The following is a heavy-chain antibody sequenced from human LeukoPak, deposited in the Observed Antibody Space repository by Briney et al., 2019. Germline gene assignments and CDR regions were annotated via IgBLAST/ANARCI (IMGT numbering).Heavy chain of an antibody. CDR3: ARALSKDIVVVVAAEMDV. J-gene: IGHJ6*04. D-gene: IGHD2-15*01. Sequence: ASVKVSCKASGYTFTSYDINWVRQATGQGLEWMGWMNPNSGNTGYAQKFQGRVTMTRNTSISTAYMELRSLRSEDTAVYYCARALSKDIVVVVAAEMDVWGKGTTVTVSS. CDR1: GYTFTSYD. V-gene: IGHV1-8*01. CDR2: MNPNSGNT.